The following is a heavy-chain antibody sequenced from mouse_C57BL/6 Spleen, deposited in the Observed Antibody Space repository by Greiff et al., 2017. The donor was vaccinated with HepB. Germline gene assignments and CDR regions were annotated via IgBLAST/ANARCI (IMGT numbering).Heavy chain of an antibody. CDR1: GYAFSSYW. CDR3: ARDDGYYYFDY. CDR2: IYPGDGDT. D-gene: IGHD2-3*01. V-gene: IGHV1-80*01. J-gene: IGHJ2*01. Sequence: QVQLQQSGAELVKPGASVKISCKASGYAFSSYWMNWVKQRPGKGLEWIGQIYPGDGDTNYNGKFKGKATLTADKSSSTAYMQLSSLPSEDSAVYFCARDDGYYYFDYWGQGTTLTVSS.